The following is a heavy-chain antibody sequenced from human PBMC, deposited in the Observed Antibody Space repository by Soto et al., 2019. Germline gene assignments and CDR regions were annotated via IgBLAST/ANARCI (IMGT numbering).Heavy chain of an antibody. J-gene: IGHJ4*02. CDR1: GYTFTGYY. CDR2: INPSGGST. CDR3: AAGAYGHTFDY. V-gene: IGHV1-46*01. Sequence: ASVKVSCKASGYTFTGYYMHWVRQAPGQGLEWIGWINPSGGSTSYAQKFQGRVTMTRDTSTSTVYMELSSLRSEDTAVYYCAAGAYGHTFDYWGQGTLVTVSS. D-gene: IGHD3-10*01.